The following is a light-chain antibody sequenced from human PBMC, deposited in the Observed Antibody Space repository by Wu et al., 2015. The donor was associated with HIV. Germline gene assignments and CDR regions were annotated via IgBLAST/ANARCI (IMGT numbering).Light chain of an antibody. J-gene: IGKJ1*01. Sequence: EIVLTQSPGTLSLSPGERATLSCRASQSVSNKLAWYQQKPGQAPRLLIYGASTRATGIPARFSGSGSGTEFTLTIISMQSEDSAVYYCQQYDNWPPWTFGQGTRVEIK. CDR1: QSVSNK. V-gene: IGKV3-15*01. CDR2: GAS. CDR3: QQYDNWPPWT.